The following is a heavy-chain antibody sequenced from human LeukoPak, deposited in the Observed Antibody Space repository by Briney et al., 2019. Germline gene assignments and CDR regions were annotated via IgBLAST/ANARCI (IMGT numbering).Heavy chain of an antibody. V-gene: IGHV3-66*01. CDR1: GFTVSSNY. D-gene: IGHD6-6*01. J-gene: IGHJ4*02. CDR2: IYSGGST. Sequence: GSLSLSCAASGFTVSSNYMSWVRQAPGKGLEWVSVIYSGGSTYYADSVKGRFTISRDNSKNTLYLQMNSLRAEDTAVYYCARVAAYSSSSGDYWGQGTLVTVSS. CDR3: ARVAAYSSSSGDY.